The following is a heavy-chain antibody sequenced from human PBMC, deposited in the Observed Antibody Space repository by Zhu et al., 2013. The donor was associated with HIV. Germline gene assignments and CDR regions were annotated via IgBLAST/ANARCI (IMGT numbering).Heavy chain of an antibody. V-gene: IGHV1-46*01. CDR2: INPSGGST. CDR3: ARGRGGSNCSGGSCYSRWFDP. CDR1: GYTFTSYY. J-gene: IGHJ5*02. D-gene: IGHD2-15*01. Sequence: QVQLVQSGAEVKKPGASVKVSCKASGYTFTSYYMHWVRQAPGQGLEWMGIINPSGGSTSYAQKFQGRVTMTRDTSTSTVYMELSSLRSEDTAVYYCARGRGGSNCSGGSCYSRWFDPGAREPWSPSPQ.